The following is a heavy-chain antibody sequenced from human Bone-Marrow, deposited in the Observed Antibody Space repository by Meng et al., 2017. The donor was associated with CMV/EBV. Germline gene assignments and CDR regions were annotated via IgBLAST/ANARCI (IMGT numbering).Heavy chain of an antibody. CDR3: ARGALRWLQSPPVF. Sequence: GESLKISCAASGFTFSSYAMSWVRQAPGKGLEWVSSISSSSSYIYYADSVKGRFTISRDNAKNSLYLQMNSLRAEDTAVYDCARGALRWLQSPPVFWGQGTLVTVSS. V-gene: IGHV3-21*04. CDR2: ISSSSSYI. J-gene: IGHJ4*02. CDR1: GFTFSSYA. D-gene: IGHD5-24*01.